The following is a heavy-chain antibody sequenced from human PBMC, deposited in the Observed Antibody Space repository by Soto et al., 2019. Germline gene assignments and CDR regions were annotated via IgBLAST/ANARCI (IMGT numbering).Heavy chain of an antibody. CDR1: GFTFSSYG. CDR3: AKEGYYGSGSYYLSYYFDY. J-gene: IGHJ4*02. D-gene: IGHD3-10*01. Sequence: PGGFLRLSCAASGFTFSSYGMHWVRQAPGKGLEWVAVISYDGSNKYYADSVKGRFTISRDNSKNTLYLQMNSLRAEDTAVYYCAKEGYYGSGSYYLSYYFDYLGKGP. V-gene: IGHV3-30*18. CDR2: ISYDGSNK.